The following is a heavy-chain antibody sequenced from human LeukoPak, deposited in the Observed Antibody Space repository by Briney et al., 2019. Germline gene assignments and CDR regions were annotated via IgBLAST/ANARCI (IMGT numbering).Heavy chain of an antibody. CDR1: GFTFSSYS. J-gene: IGHJ4*02. CDR3: ARDRTGIAARYFDY. Sequence: GGSLRLSCAASGFTFSSYSMNWVRQAPGKGLEWVSSISSSSSYIYYADSVKGRFTISRDNAKNSLYLQMNSLRAEDTAVYYCARDRTGIAARYFDYSGQGTLVTVSS. CDR2: ISSSSSYI. V-gene: IGHV3-21*01. D-gene: IGHD6-6*01.